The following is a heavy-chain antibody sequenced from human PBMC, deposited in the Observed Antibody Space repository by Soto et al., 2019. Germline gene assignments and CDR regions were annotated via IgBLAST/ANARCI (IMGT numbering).Heavy chain of an antibody. J-gene: IGHJ4*02. CDR3: ARGAAYYYDSSGYHVDY. CDR1: GFTFSSYG. D-gene: IGHD3-22*01. V-gene: IGHV3-33*01. Sequence: QVQLVESGGGVVQPGRSLRLSCAASGFTFSSYGMHWVRQAPGKGLEWVAVIWYDGSNKYYADSVKGRFTISRDNSKNTLYLQMNSLRAEETAVYYCARGAAYYYDSSGYHVDYWGQGTLVTVSS. CDR2: IWYDGSNK.